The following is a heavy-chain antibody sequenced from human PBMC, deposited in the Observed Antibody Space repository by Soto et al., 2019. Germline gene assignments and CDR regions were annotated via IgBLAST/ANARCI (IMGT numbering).Heavy chain of an antibody. D-gene: IGHD6-19*01. CDR3: AKYDIAVAGHEGSFDY. V-gene: IGHV3-9*01. Sequence: PGGSLRLSCAASGFTFDDYAMHWVRQAPGKGLEWVSGISWNSGSIGYADSVKGRFTISRDNAKNSPYLQMNSLRAEDTALYYCAKYDIAVAGHEGSFDYWGQGTLVTVSS. J-gene: IGHJ4*02. CDR2: ISWNSGSI. CDR1: GFTFDDYA.